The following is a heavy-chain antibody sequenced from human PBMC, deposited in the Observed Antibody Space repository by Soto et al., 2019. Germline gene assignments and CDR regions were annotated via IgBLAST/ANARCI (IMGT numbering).Heavy chain of an antibody. Sequence: SETLSLTCTVSRASIYTYSWTWIRQPAGKGLQWIGHIYSSGGANYSPSLKSRVSMSVDSSKNQISLKLSSVTAADTAVYYCATIVGANDYWGQGTLVTVSS. J-gene: IGHJ4*02. CDR1: RASIYTYS. CDR3: ATIVGANDY. D-gene: IGHD1-26*01. CDR2: IYSSGGA. V-gene: IGHV4-4*07.